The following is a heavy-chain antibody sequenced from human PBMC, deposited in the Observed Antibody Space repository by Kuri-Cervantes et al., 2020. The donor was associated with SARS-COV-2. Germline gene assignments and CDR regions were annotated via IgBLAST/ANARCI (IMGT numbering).Heavy chain of an antibody. V-gene: IGHV1-69*13. Sequence: SVKVSCKASGGTFSSYAISWVRQAPGQGLECMGGIIPVFGTGHYAQKFQGRVTITADESTSTAYLELSSLRSEDTAVYYCARACTASRHYYYYMDVWGKGTTVTVSS. CDR2: IIPVFGTG. CDR1: GGTFSSYA. CDR3: ARACTASRHYYYYMDV. J-gene: IGHJ6*03.